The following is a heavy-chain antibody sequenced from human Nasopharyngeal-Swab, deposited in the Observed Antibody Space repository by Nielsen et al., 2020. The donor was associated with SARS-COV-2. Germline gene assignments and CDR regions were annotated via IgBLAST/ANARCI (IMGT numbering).Heavy chain of an antibody. Sequence: WIRQPPGKGLEWIGSIYYSGSTYYNPSLKSRVTISVDTSKNQFSLKLSSVTAADTAVYYCARPGGYSYGPLSGVRGQGTLVTVSS. CDR2: IYYSGST. V-gene: IGHV4-39*01. J-gene: IGHJ4*02. CDR3: ARPGGYSYGPLSGV. D-gene: IGHD5-18*01.